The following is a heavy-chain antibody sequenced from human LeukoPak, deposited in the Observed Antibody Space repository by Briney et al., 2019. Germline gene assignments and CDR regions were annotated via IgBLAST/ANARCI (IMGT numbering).Heavy chain of an antibody. V-gene: IGHV3-48*01. CDR2: ISSSSSTI. CDR1: GLTFSSYS. J-gene: IGHJ4*02. CDR3: ASLEIALDCSSTSCYF. D-gene: IGHD2-2*01. Sequence: PGGSLRLSCAASGLTFSSYSMNWVRQAPGKGLEWVSYISSSSSTIYYVDSVKGRFTISRDNAKNSLYLQMNSLRAEDTAVYYCASLEIALDCSSTSCYFWGQGTLVTVSS.